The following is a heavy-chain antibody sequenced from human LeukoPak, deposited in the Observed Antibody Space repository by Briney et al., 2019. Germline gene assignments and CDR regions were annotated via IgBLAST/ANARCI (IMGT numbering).Heavy chain of an antibody. Sequence: GGSLRLSCAASGFTFSSHSMNWVRQAPGKGLEWVSYISSSSSTIYYADSVKGRFTISRDNAKNSLYLQMNSLRAEDTAVYYCASYGDYVSGYFDYWGQGTLVTVSS. V-gene: IGHV3-48*01. CDR3: ASYGDYVSGYFDY. J-gene: IGHJ4*02. CDR2: ISSSSSTI. CDR1: GFTFSSHS. D-gene: IGHD4-17*01.